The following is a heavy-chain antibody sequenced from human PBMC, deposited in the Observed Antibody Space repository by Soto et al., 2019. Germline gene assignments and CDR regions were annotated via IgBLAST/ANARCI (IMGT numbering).Heavy chain of an antibody. J-gene: IGHJ5*02. CDR3: ARDGYDFWSGNNWFDP. V-gene: IGHV4-59*01. CDR1: GGSISSYY. Sequence: SETLSLTCTVSGGSISSYYWSWIRQPPGKGLEWIGYIYYSGSTNYNPSLKSRVTISVDMSKNQFSLKLSSVTAADTAVYYCARDGYDFWSGNNWFDPWGQGTLVTVSS. CDR2: IYYSGST. D-gene: IGHD3-3*01.